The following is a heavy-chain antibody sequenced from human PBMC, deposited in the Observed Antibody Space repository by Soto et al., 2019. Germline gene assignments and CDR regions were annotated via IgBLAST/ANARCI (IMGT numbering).Heavy chain of an antibody. Sequence: EVQLVESGGSLVQPGGSLRLSCAASGFTFNDHYMDWVRQAPGKGLEWVGRSRNKANSYSTEYAASVKGRFTISRDESKNSLYLQMSSLKTEDTAVYYCARFSGSYTRGLDYWGQGTLVTVSS. V-gene: IGHV3-72*01. D-gene: IGHD1-26*01. J-gene: IGHJ4*02. CDR3: ARFSGSYTRGLDY. CDR2: SRNKANSYST. CDR1: GFTFNDHY.